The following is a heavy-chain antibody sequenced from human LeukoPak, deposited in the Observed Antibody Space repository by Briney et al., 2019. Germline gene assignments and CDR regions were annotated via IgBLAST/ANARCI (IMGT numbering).Heavy chain of an antibody. CDR1: GGSISSYY. J-gene: IGHJ4*02. D-gene: IGHD6-19*01. Sequence: SETLSLTCTVSGGSISSYYWSWIRQPPGKGLEWIGYIYYSGSTNYNPSLKSRVTISVDTSENQFSLKLSSVTAADTAVYYCARQKRLAVTDTFDYWGQGTLVTVSS. CDR2: IYYSGST. V-gene: IGHV4-59*01. CDR3: ARQKRLAVTDTFDY.